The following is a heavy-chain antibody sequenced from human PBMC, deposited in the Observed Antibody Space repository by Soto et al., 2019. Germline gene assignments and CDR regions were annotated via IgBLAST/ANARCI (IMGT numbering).Heavy chain of an antibody. D-gene: IGHD5-18*01. J-gene: IGHJ6*03. CDR2: INHSGST. V-gene: IGHV4-34*01. CDR3: ARVADTAMDERYYYYYMDV. CDR1: GGSFSGYY. Sequence: SETLSLTCAVYGGSFSGYYWSWIRQPPGKGLEWIGEINHSGSTNYNPSLKSRVTISVDTSKNQFSLKLSSVTAADTAVYYCARVADTAMDERYYYYYMDVWGKGTTVTVSS.